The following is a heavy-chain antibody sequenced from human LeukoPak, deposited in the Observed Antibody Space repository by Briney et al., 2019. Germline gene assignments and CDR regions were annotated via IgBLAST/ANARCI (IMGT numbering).Heavy chain of an antibody. CDR3: ARDQVQHCSDGSCYVIGN. J-gene: IGHJ4*02. CDR2: VSYDATNK. CDR1: GFTFDIYA. Sequence: PGGSLRLSCAASGFTFDIYAMHWVRQAPGKGLEWVAVVSYDATNKYYADSVKGRFTISRDNSQNTLHLQMTGLRVADTAIYYCARDQVQHCSDGSCYVIGNWGPGTLVAVSS. D-gene: IGHD2-15*01. V-gene: IGHV3-30*04.